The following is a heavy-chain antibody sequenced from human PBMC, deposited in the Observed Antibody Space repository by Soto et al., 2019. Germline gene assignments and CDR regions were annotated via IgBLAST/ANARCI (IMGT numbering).Heavy chain of an antibody. CDR3: ARVGTIAARPIYYYYMDV. D-gene: IGHD6-6*01. J-gene: IGHJ6*03. CDR1: GGSISSYY. V-gene: IGHV4-59*01. CDR2: IYYSGST. Sequence: SETLSLTCTVSGGSISSYYWSWIRQPPGKGLEWIGYIYYSGSTNYNPSLKSRVTISVDTSKNQFSLKLSSVTAADTAVYYCARVGTIAARPIYYYYMDVWGKGTTVTV.